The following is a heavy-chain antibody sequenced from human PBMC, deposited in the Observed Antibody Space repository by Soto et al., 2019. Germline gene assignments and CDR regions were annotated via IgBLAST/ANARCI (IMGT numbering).Heavy chain of an antibody. V-gene: IGHV1-3*01. J-gene: IGHJ2*01. D-gene: IGHD3-16*01. CDR1: GYTFTNYA. CDR2: INAGNGNT. CDR3: ARGGSLYWYFDL. Sequence: QVQLVQSGAEVKKPGASVKVSCKASGYTFTNYAMHWVRQAPGQRLEWMGWINAGNGNTKYSQKFQGRVTITRDTSASTAYMELSSLRSEDTAVYYCARGGSLYWYFDLGGRGTLGTVSS.